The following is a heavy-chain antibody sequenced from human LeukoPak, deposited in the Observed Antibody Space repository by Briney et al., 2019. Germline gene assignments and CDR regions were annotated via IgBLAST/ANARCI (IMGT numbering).Heavy chain of an antibody. D-gene: IGHD3-16*02. Sequence: GGSLRLSCAASGSTFSSYGMHWVRQAPGKGLEWVAIISYDGSNKYYADSLKGRFTVSRDNSKNTLYLRMNSLRTEDTAVYYCAIGDGLGELSSSFDHWGQGTLVTVSS. V-gene: IGHV3-30*03. CDR2: ISYDGSNK. CDR1: GSTFSSYG. CDR3: AIGDGLGELSSSFDH. J-gene: IGHJ4*02.